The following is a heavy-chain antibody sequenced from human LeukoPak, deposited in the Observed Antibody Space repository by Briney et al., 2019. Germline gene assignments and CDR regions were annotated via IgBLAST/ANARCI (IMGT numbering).Heavy chain of an antibody. Sequence: PGGSLRLSCAASGFTFSSYAMSWVRQAPGKGLEWVSAISGSGGSTYYADSVKGRFTISRDNSKNTLYLQMNSLRAEGTAVYYCAKDWGVGGGYRLWGPYYYYGMDVWGQGTTVTVSS. D-gene: IGHD5-18*01. J-gene: IGHJ6*02. CDR1: GFTFSSYA. CDR3: AKDWGVGGGYRLWGPYYYYGMDV. CDR2: ISGSGGST. V-gene: IGHV3-23*01.